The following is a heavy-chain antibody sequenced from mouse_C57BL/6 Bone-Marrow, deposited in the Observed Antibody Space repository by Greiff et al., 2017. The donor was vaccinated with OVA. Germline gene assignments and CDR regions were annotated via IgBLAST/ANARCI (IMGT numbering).Heavy chain of an antibody. Sequence: EVHLVESGGGLVKPGGSLKLSCAASGFTFSSYAMSWVRQTPEKRLEWVATISDGGSYTYYPDNVKGRFTISRDNAKNNLYLQMSHLKSEDTAMYYCARDPQLPLAMDYWGQGTSVTVSS. J-gene: IGHJ4*01. D-gene: IGHD3-1*01. CDR1: GFTFSSYA. CDR3: ARDPQLPLAMDY. V-gene: IGHV5-4*01. CDR2: ISDGGSYT.